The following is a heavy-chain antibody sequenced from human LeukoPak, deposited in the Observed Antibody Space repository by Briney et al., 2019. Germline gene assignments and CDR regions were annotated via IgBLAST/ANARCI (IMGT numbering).Heavy chain of an antibody. V-gene: IGHV3-23*01. D-gene: IGHD2-2*01. CDR2: ISGGGNST. Sequence: GGSLRLSCAVSGFTFSYYAMSWVRQAPGKGLEWVSGISGGGNSTYYVDSVKGRFTISRDNSKNTLFLQMNSLRAEDTAICYCAKRYCSSTSCYDFFDYWGQGTLVTVS. CDR3: AKRYCSSTSCYDFFDY. CDR1: GFTFSYYA. J-gene: IGHJ4*02.